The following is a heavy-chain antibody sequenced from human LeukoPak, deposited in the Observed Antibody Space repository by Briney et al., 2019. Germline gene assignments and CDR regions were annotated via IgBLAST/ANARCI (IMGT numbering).Heavy chain of an antibody. CDR3: ARELERADAFEI. Sequence: LSGGSLRLSCAASGFTFSTYWMHWVRQASGKGLVWVSRIKNGGPYTSYAESVKGRFSVSRDNAKNTLYLQMNSLRAEDTAVYYCARELERADAFEIWGQGTLVTVFS. J-gene: IGHJ3*02. CDR1: GFTFSTYW. V-gene: IGHV3-74*01. CDR2: IKNGGPYT. D-gene: IGHD1-1*01.